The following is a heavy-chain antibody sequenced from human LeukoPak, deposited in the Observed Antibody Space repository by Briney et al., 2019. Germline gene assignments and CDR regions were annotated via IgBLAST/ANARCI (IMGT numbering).Heavy chain of an antibody. CDR1: GFTFSSYA. CDR2: VSGSGRST. V-gene: IGHV3-23*01. D-gene: IGHD6-13*01. Sequence: PAGGSLRLSCAASGFTFSSYAMSWVRQAPGKGLEWVSTVSGSGRSTWNADSVKGRFTISRDNSKNTLYLQMNSLRAEDTAVYYCAKTRPLDSSSWSHGDYWGQGTLVTVSS. CDR3: AKTRPLDSSSWSHGDY. J-gene: IGHJ4*02.